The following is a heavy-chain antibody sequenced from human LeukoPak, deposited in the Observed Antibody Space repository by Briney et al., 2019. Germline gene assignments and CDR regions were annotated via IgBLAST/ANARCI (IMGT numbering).Heavy chain of an antibody. CDR1: GYSISSGYY. J-gene: IGHJ5*02. V-gene: IGHV4-38-2*02. CDR2: SGST. CDR3: ARDRRDSSGDNWFDP. Sequence: SETLSLTCTVSGYSISSGYYWGWIRQPPGKGLEWIGSGSTYYNPSLKSRVTISVDTSKNQFSLKVRSVTAADTAVYYCARDRRDSSGDNWFDPWGQGTLVTVSS. D-gene: IGHD3-22*01.